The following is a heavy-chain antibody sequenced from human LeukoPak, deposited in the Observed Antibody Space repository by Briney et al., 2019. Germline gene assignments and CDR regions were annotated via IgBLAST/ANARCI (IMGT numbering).Heavy chain of an antibody. J-gene: IGHJ4*02. CDR2: INPSSGGT. CDR1: GYTFTSYD. Sequence: ASVKVSCKASGYTFTSYDINWVRQATGQGLEWMGWINPSSGGTNYAQKFQGRVTMTRDTSISTAYMELSRLRSDDTAVYYCARVAYGGHYDYWGQGTLVTVSS. V-gene: IGHV1-2*02. D-gene: IGHD2-21*01. CDR3: ARVAYGGHYDY.